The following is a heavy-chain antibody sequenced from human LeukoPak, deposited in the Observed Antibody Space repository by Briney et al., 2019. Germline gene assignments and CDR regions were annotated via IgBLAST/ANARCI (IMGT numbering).Heavy chain of an antibody. D-gene: IGHD2-21*02. J-gene: IGHJ3*02. V-gene: IGHV3-21*01. CDR2: ISSSSSYI. CDR3: ARAEAVVTGGAFDI. CDR1: GFTFSSYS. Sequence: GSLRLSCAASGFTFSSYSMNWVRQAPGKGLEWVSSISSSSSYIYYADSVKGRFTISRDNAKNSLYLQMNSLRAEDTAVYYCARAEAVVTGGAFDIWGQGTMVTVSS.